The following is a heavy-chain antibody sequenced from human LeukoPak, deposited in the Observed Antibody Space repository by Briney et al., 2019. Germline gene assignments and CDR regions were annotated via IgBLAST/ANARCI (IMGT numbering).Heavy chain of an antibody. D-gene: IGHD3-10*01. V-gene: IGHV3-74*01. CDR3: TRAGGSAPGDY. Sequence: PGGSLRLSCAASGFTLSSYWMHWVRQAPGKGLVWVSRITSDGSTTSYADSVKGRFTISRDNAKNTLYLQMNSLRAEDTAVYYCTRAGGSAPGDYWGQGTLVTVSS. CDR2: ITSDGSTT. CDR1: GFTLSSYW. J-gene: IGHJ4*02.